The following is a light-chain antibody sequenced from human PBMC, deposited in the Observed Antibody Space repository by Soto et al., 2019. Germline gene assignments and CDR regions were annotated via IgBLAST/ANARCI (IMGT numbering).Light chain of an antibody. Sequence: EIVLIQSPATLSLSPGERATLSCRASQSVSSYLAWYQQKPGQAPRLLIYDASNRATGIPARFSGSGSGTDFTLTISSLEPEDFAVYYWQQRSNWPPWTFGQGTKVEIK. V-gene: IGKV3-11*01. CDR2: DAS. CDR3: QQRSNWPPWT. CDR1: QSVSSY. J-gene: IGKJ1*01.